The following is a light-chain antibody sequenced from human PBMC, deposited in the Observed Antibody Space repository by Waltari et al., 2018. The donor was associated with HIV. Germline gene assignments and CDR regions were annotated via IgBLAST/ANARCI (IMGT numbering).Light chain of an antibody. CDR3: ATWDDSLNAWV. Sequence: QSVLTQSPSASGAPGQRVTISCSGSNSNIGSNTVNWYHQLPGTAPKRLIYSTDQRPSGVPDRYSASKSGTSASLAIRGLQPEDEADYYCATWDDSLNAWVFGGGTKLTVL. CDR1: NSNIGSNT. J-gene: IGLJ3*02. CDR2: STD. V-gene: IGLV1-44*01.